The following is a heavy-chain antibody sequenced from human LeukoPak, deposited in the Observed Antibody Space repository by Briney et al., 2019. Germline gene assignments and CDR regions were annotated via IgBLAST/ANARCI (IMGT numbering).Heavy chain of an antibody. CDR3: ARTPQYDYVWGSYRYGAFDI. J-gene: IGHJ3*02. CDR1: GGSFSGYY. CDR2: INHSGST. D-gene: IGHD3-16*02. Sequence: PSETLSLTCAVYGGSFSGYYWRWIRQPPGKGLEGSGEINHSGSTNYNPSLKSRVTISVDTSKNQFSLKLSSVTAADTAVYYCARTPQYDYVWGSYRYGAFDIWGQGTMVTVSS. V-gene: IGHV4-34*01.